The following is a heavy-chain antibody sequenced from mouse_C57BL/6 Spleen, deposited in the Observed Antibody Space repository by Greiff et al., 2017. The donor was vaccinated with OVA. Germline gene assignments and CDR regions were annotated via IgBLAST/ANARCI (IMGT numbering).Heavy chain of an antibody. CDR3: ARPYDYDAGFAY. CDR1: GYAFTNYL. CDR2: INPGSGGT. J-gene: IGHJ3*01. V-gene: IGHV1-54*01. Sequence: QVQLQQSGAELVRPGTSVKVSCKASGYAFTNYLIEWVKQRPGQGLEWIGVINPGSGGTNYNEKFKGKATLTADKSSSTAYMQLSSLTSEDSAVYFCARPYDYDAGFAYWGQGTLVTVSA. D-gene: IGHD2-4*01.